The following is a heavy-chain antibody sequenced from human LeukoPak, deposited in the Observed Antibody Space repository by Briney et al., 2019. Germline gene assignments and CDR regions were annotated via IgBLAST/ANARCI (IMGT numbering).Heavy chain of an antibody. Sequence: GGSLRLSCEVSGFTFSSYGMSWVRQAPGRGLEWVSSISGSGGSTNYADSVKGRFTISRDNSENTLYLQMNTLRAEDTAVYYCAKEGSSGWTRSFDYWGQGTLGTVSS. CDR2: ISGSGGST. CDR1: GFTFSSYG. D-gene: IGHD6-19*01. CDR3: AKEGSSGWTRSFDY. V-gene: IGHV3-23*01. J-gene: IGHJ4*02.